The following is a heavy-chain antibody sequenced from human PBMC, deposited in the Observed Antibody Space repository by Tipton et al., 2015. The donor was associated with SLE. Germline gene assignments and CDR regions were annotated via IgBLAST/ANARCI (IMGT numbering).Heavy chain of an antibody. CDR1: GYTFTSYG. CDR2: MNPNSGNT. Sequence: QLVQSGAEVKKPGASVKVSCKASGYTFTSYGISWVRQAPGQGLEWMGWMNPNSGNTGYAQKFQGRITITRNTSISTAYMELSSLRSEDTAVYYCARGVNWFDPWGQGTLVTVSS. J-gene: IGHJ5*02. V-gene: IGHV1-8*03. CDR3: ARGVNWFDP.